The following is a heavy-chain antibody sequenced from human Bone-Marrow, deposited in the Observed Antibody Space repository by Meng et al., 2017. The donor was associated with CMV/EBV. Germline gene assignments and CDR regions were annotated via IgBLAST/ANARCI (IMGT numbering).Heavy chain of an antibody. J-gene: IGHJ6*02. Sequence: SETLSLTCTVSGDSIRNYYWNWIRQPPGKGLEWIGFIHYSGSTNYNPSLKSRVTMSVETSKDQISLKLNSVTAADTAVYFCARDPSRSGVYGYYYGMDVWGQGTTATVSS. CDR3: ARDPSRSGVYGYYYGMDV. CDR2: IHYSGST. CDR1: GDSIRNYY. V-gene: IGHV4-59*01. D-gene: IGHD3-3*01.